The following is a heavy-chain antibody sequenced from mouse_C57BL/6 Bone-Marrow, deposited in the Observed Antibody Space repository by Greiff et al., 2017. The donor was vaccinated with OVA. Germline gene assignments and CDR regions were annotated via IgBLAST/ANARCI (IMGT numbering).Heavy chain of an antibody. CDR1: GYAFTNYL. Sequence: QVQLQQSGAELVRPGTSVKVSCKASGYAFTNYLIEWVKQRPGQGLEWIGVINPGSGGTNYNEKFKGKATLTADKSSSTAYMQLSSLTSEDSAVYCGARSPYYGSSAWFAYWGQGTLVTVSA. CDR3: ARSPYYGSSAWFAY. J-gene: IGHJ3*01. CDR2: INPGSGGT. D-gene: IGHD1-1*01. V-gene: IGHV1-54*01.